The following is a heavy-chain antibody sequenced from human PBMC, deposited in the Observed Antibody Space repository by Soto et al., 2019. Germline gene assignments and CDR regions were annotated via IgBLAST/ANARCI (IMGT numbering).Heavy chain of an antibody. CDR3: ASGWLRVTGTYDS. V-gene: IGHV4-31*03. CDR2: IFYSGST. J-gene: IGHJ4*02. CDR1: GDSVNSGRYY. Sequence: QVQLQQSGPGLVKPSQTLSLTCTVSGDSVNSGRYYWHWIRQLPGKGLEWIGYIFYSGSTYYNPSLMSRVTISLDTSKNDLSLKLTSVTVADTAVYFCASGWLRVTGTYDSWGQGTLVTVSS. D-gene: IGHD1-1*01.